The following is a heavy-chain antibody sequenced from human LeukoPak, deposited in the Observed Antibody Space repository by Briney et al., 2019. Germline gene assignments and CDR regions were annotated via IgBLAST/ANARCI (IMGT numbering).Heavy chain of an antibody. V-gene: IGHV1-69*04. Sequence: GASVKVSCKASGGTFSSYAISWVRQAPGQGLEWMGRIIPILGIANYAQKFQGRVTITADKSTSTAYMELSSLRSEDTAVYYCAREGGMATNEGDFDYWGQGTLVTVSS. CDR1: GGTFSSYA. CDR2: IIPILGIA. D-gene: IGHD5-24*01. CDR3: AREGGMATNEGDFDY. J-gene: IGHJ4*02.